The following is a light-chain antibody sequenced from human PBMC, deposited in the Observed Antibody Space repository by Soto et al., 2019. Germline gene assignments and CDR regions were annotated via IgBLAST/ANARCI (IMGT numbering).Light chain of an antibody. V-gene: IGKV1-33*01. CDR3: QQYDNLPLT. CDR1: QEISNY. CDR2: DAS. Sequence: DLQMTQSPSSLSASVGDRVTITCQASQEISNYLNWYQQKPGKAPKLLIYDASNLETGVPSRFSGSGSGTDFTFTIRSLQPEDIATYYCQQYDNLPLTFGGGTKVEIK. J-gene: IGKJ4*01.